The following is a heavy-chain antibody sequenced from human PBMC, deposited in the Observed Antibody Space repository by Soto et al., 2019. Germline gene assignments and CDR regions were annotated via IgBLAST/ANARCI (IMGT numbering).Heavy chain of an antibody. V-gene: IGHV1-18*01. CDR2: ISAYNGNT. Sequence: ASVKVSCKASGYTFTSYGISWVRQAPGQGLEWMGWISAYNGNTNYAQKLQGRVTMTTDTSTSTAYMELRSLRSDDTAVYYCARDFHLPYSSSWYSGNFDYWGQGTLVTVSS. J-gene: IGHJ4*02. CDR3: ARDFHLPYSSSWYSGNFDY. D-gene: IGHD6-13*01. CDR1: GYTFTSYG.